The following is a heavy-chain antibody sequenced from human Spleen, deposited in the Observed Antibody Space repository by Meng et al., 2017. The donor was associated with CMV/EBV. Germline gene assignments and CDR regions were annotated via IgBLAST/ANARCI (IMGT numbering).Heavy chain of an antibody. CDR2: ISGSGGST. Sequence: GESLKISCAASGFTFSSYAMSWVRQAPGKGLEWVSAISGSGGSTYYADSVKGRFTISRDTSKNTLYLQMNSLRAEDTAVYYCARENAYGFDIWGQGTKVTVSS. CDR3: ARENAYGFDI. D-gene: IGHD2-2*01. CDR1: GFTFSSYA. J-gene: IGHJ3*02. V-gene: IGHV3-23*01.